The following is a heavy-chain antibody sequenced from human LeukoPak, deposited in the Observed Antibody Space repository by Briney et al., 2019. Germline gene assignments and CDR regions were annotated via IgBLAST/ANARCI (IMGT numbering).Heavy chain of an antibody. CDR2: IYYSGST. CDR1: GGSFSDYY. CDR3: AMTGTTGDFDY. J-gene: IGHJ4*02. D-gene: IGHD1-7*01. Sequence: SETLSRTCAVYGGSFSDYYWSWIRQPPGKGLEWIGSIYYSGSTYYNPSLKSRVTISVDTSKNQFSLKLSSVTAADTAVYYCAMTGTTGDFDYWGQGTLVTVSS. V-gene: IGHV4-34*01.